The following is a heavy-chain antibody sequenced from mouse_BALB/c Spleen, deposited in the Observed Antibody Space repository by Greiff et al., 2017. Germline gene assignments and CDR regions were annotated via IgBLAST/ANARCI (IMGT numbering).Heavy chain of an antibody. J-gene: IGHJ2*01. V-gene: IGHV1-20*02. Sequence: EVQLQQSGPELVKPGASVKISCKASGYSFTGYFMNWVMQSHGQSLEWIGRINPYNGDTFYNQKFKGKATLTVDKSSSTAHMELRSLASEDSAVYYCARWRDGYYEIDYWGQGTTLTVSS. CDR3: ARWRDGYYEIDY. CDR2: INPYNGDT. D-gene: IGHD2-3*01. CDR1: GYSFTGYF.